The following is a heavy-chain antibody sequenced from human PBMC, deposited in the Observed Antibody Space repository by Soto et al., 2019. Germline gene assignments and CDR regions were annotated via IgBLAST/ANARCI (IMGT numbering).Heavy chain of an antibody. CDR1: GSSITYGGYS. D-gene: IGHD5-12*01. Sequence: TLSLTCTLSGSSITYGGYSWSWIRQPPGKDLEWLGYISHLESTFYNPSFQSRLTLSIDRSKNQFSLKLASMTAADTAVYYCARGGGYDPFDYWGQGTLVTVSS. CDR2: ISHLEST. CDR3: ARGGGYDPFDY. V-gene: IGHV4-30-2*01. J-gene: IGHJ4*02.